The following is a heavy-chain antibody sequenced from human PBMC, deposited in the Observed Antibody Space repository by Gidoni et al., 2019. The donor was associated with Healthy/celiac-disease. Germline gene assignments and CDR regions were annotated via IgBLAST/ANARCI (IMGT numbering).Heavy chain of an antibody. CDR2: IYYSGST. CDR1: GGSVSSGSYY. Sequence: QVQLQESGPGLVKPSETLSLTCTVSGGSVSSGSYYWSWIRQPPGKGLEWIGYIYYSGSTNYNPSLKSRVTISVDTSKNQFSLKLSSVTAADTAVYYCAREYSRNWNYGYFDYWGQGTLVTVSS. V-gene: IGHV4-61*01. D-gene: IGHD1-7*01. J-gene: IGHJ4*02. CDR3: AREYSRNWNYGYFDY.